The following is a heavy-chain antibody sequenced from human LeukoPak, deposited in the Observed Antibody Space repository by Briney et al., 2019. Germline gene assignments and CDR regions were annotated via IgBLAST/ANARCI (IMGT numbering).Heavy chain of an antibody. CDR3: ARVEASGYDYGAFDY. Sequence: GGSLRLSCAASQLTFNRYWMSWVRQAPGRGLEWVANIKQDGSEKYYVDSVKGRFTISRDNAKNSLYLQMNSLRAEDTAVYYCARVEASGYDYGAFDYWGQGTLVTVSS. V-gene: IGHV3-7*01. J-gene: IGHJ4*02. CDR2: IKQDGSEK. D-gene: IGHD5-12*01. CDR1: QLTFNRYW.